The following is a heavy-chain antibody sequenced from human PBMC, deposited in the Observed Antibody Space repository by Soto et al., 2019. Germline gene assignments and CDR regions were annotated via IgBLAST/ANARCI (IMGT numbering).Heavy chain of an antibody. V-gene: IGHV5-10-1*04. CDR3: ATQSPDSSWIPYFDY. CDR2: IDPSDSYT. J-gene: IGHJ4*02. CDR1: GYSFTNYR. Sequence: GESLKISCKDSGYSFTNYRISWVRQMPGKGLEWMGSIDPSDSYTNYRPSFQGQVTISADKSISTAYLQWSSLKASDTAMYYCATQSPDSSWIPYFDYWGQGTLVTVSS. D-gene: IGHD6-13*01.